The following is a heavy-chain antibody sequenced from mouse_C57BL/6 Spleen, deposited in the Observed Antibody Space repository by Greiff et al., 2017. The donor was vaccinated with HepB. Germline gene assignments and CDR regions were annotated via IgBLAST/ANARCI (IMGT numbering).Heavy chain of an antibody. CDR1: GYTFTDYN. D-gene: IGHD2-5*01. CDR3: ARAENYSNYDFDY. Sequence: VQLQQSGPELVKPGASVKMSCKASGYTFTDYNMHWVKQSHGKSLEWIGYINPNNGGTSYNQKFKGKATLTVNKSSSTAYMELRSLTSEDSAVYDCARAENYSNYDFDYWGQGTTLTVSS. V-gene: IGHV1-22*01. J-gene: IGHJ2*01. CDR2: INPNNGGT.